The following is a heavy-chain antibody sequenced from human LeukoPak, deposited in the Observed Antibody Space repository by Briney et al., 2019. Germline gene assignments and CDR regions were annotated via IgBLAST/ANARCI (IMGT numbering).Heavy chain of an antibody. CDR2: IYGGGST. V-gene: IGHV3-53*04. Sequence: GGSPRLSCAASGFTVSSNYMSWVRQAPGKGLEWVSVIYGGGSTYYADSVKGRFTISRHNSKNTLYLQMNSLRAEDTAVYYCARDWSSGWSDYWGQGTLVTVSS. D-gene: IGHD6-19*01. CDR3: ARDWSSGWSDY. CDR1: GFTVSSNY. J-gene: IGHJ4*02.